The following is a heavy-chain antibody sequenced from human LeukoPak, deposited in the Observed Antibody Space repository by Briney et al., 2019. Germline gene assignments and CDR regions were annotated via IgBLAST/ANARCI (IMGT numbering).Heavy chain of an antibody. CDR1: GFTFSSYS. J-gene: IGHJ4*02. D-gene: IGHD6-13*01. CDR2: ISSSSSTI. CDR3: ATIDRTGYSSSWPVDY. V-gene: IGHV3-48*04. Sequence: QSGGSLRLSCAASGFTFSSYSMNWVRQAPGKGLEWVSYISSSSSTIYYADSVKGRFTISRDNAKNSLYLQMNSLRAEDTAVYYCATIDRTGYSSSWPVDYWGQGTLVTVSS.